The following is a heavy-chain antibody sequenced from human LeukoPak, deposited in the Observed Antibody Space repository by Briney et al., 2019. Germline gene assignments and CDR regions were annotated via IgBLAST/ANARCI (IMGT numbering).Heavy chain of an antibody. D-gene: IGHD4-23*01. CDR2: ISGSGDRT. J-gene: IGHJ4*02. CDR1: GFTFSNYA. CDR3: AKALPDGGSLDY. Sequence: GGSLRLSCAASGFTFSNYAMSWVRQAPGKGLEWVSAISGSGDRTNYAESVNGRFTISRDNYKNTLYVQMNSLREEDTAIYYCAKALPDGGSLDYWGQGTLVTVSS. V-gene: IGHV3-23*01.